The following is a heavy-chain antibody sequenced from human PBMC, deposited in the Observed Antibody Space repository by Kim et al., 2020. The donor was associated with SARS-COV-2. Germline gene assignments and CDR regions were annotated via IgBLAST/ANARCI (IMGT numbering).Heavy chain of an antibody. D-gene: IGHD3-10*01. Sequence: GGSLRLSCAASGLNLGNYWMHWVRQPPGKGLVWVSRIDADSTAPSYADSVKGRFTISRDNDKNKVYLQMDNLKVDDTAVYYCATGINLVRGVVMRDYWGQGILVTVSS. V-gene: IGHV3-74*03. J-gene: IGHJ4*02. CDR2: IDADSTAP. CDR1: GLNLGNYW. CDR3: ATGINLVRGVVMRDY.